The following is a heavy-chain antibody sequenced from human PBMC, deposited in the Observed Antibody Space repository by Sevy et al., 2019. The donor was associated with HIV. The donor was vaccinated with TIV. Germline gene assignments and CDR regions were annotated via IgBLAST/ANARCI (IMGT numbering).Heavy chain of an antibody. D-gene: IGHD5-12*01. J-gene: IGHJ6*02. CDR1: GFTFSSYA. V-gene: IGHV3-23*01. CDR3: APRVVPAVSRGYSGYDPPSDYYYGMDV. Sequence: GGSLRLSCAASGFTFSSYAMSWVRQAPGKGLEWVSAISGSGGSTYYADSVKGRFTISRDNSKNTLYLQMNSLRAEDTAVYYCAPRVVPAVSRGYSGYDPPSDYYYGMDVWGQGTTVTVSS. CDR2: ISGSGGST.